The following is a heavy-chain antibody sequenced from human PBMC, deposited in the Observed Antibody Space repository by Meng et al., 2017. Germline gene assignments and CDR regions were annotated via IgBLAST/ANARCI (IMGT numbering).Heavy chain of an antibody. V-gene: IGHV4-39*07. J-gene: IGHJ5*02. Sequence: QFPLQEAGPGLGKPSGTLPPTGTVSGGSISSSSYYWGWIRQPPGKGLEWIGSIYYSGSTYYNPSLKSRVTISVDTSKNQFSLKLSSVTAADTAVYYCARGRVVNWFDPWGQGTLVTVSS. CDR1: GGSISSSSYY. CDR3: ARGRVVNWFDP. D-gene: IGHD2-15*01. CDR2: IYYSGST.